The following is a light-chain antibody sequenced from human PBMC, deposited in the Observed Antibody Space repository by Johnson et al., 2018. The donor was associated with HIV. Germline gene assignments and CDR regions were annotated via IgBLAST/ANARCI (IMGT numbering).Light chain of an antibody. Sequence: HSVLTQPPSVSAAPGQKVTISCSGSSSNIGSNSVSWYQQLPGTAPKLLIYENNKRPSGIPDRFSGSKSGTSATLGITGLQTGDEAYYYCGTLDSSLGVFGTGTKVTVL. CDR1: SSNIGSNS. CDR3: GTLDSSLGV. J-gene: IGLJ1*01. CDR2: ENN. V-gene: IGLV1-51*02.